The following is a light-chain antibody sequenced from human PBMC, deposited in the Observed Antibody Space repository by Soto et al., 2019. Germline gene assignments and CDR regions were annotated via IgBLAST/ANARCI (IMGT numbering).Light chain of an antibody. CDR3: MQDLQTPWT. Sequence: DLVMTQSPLSLPVTPGEPASISCSSSQSLLNSNGKNYMNWYVQKPGQSPQLLIYLGSNRASGVPDRFSGSGSGTDFTLKIRRVEADDLGVYYCMQDLQTPWTFGQGTKVEIK. CDR1: QSLLNSNGKNY. J-gene: IGKJ1*01. V-gene: IGKV2-28*01. CDR2: LGS.